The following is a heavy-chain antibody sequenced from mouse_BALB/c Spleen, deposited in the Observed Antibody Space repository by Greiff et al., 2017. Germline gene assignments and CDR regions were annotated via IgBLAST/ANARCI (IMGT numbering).Heavy chain of an antibody. Sequence: VQLVESGPGLVAPSQSLSITCTVSGFSLTSYGVHWVRQPPGKGLEWLGVIWAGGSTNYNSALMSRLSISKDNSKSQVFLKMNSLQTDDTAMYYCARDRGNYGSSVRDWFAYWGQGTLVTVSA. V-gene: IGHV2-9*02. D-gene: IGHD1-1*01. J-gene: IGHJ3*01. CDR2: IWAGGST. CDR1: GFSLTSYG. CDR3: ARDRGNYGSSVRDWFAY.